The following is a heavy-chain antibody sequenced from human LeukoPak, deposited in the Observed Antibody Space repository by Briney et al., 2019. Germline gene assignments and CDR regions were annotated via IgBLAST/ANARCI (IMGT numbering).Heavy chain of an antibody. Sequence: PGGTLRLSCAASGFTFSSYGMSWVRQAPGKGLEWVSAISGSGGSTYYADSVKGRFTISRENAKNSLYLQMNSLRAGDTAVYYCARVHSGHGFDYWGQGTLVTVSS. D-gene: IGHD6-25*01. CDR2: ISGSGGST. V-gene: IGHV3-23*01. CDR1: GFTFSSYG. CDR3: ARVHSGHGFDY. J-gene: IGHJ4*02.